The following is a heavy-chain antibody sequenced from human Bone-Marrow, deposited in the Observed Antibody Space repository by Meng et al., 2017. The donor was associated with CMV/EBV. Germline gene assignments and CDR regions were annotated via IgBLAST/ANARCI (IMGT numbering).Heavy chain of an antibody. J-gene: IGHJ4*02. CDR3: ARDCRREQLFDY. V-gene: IGHV3-21*01. CDR1: GGSISSSS. CDR2: ISSSSSYI. D-gene: IGHD1/OR15-1a*01. Sequence: ETLSLTCTVSGGSISSSSYYWGWIRQPPGKGLEWVSSISSSSSYIYYADSVKGRFTISRDNAKNSLYLQMNSLRAEDTAVYYCARDCRREQLFDYWGQGTLVTVSS.